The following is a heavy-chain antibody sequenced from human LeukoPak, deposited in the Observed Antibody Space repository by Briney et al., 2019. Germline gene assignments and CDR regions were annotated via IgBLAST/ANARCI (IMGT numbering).Heavy chain of an antibody. Sequence: GGSLRLSCAASGFAFNSLAMSWVRQAPGKGLEWVSVISSSGGSIYYADSVKGRFTISRDNSKNALSLQMNSLRAEDTAVYYCAKDLGPTWFDPWGQGTLVTVSS. V-gene: IGHV3-23*01. J-gene: IGHJ5*02. CDR2: ISSSGGSI. D-gene: IGHD7-27*01. CDR3: AKDLGPTWFDP. CDR1: GFAFNSLA.